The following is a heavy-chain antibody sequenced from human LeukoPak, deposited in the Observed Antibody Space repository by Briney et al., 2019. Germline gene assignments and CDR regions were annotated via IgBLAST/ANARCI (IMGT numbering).Heavy chain of an antibody. CDR2: MKHDGNEK. J-gene: IGHJ4*02. CDR1: VFAFSRYA. CDR3: ARDVGHSGYDLYDY. V-gene: IGHV3-7*01. D-gene: IGHD5-12*01. Sequence: GGSLRLSRAASVFAFSRYALSWVRQAPGRGGEGVANMKHDGNEKHYVDSVEGRFTISRDNAKSSLYLQMNNLRAEDTVVYYCARDVGHSGYDLYDYWGQGTLVTVSS.